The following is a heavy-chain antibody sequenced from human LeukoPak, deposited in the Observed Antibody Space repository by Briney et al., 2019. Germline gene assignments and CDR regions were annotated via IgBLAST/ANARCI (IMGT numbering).Heavy chain of an antibody. V-gene: IGHV3-7*01. Sequence: GGSLRLSCAASGFTFSSYWMSWVRQAPGKGLEWVANIKQDGSEKYFVDSVKGRFTISRDNARNSLYLQLNSLRAEDTAVYYCARGGLDGWIHLWPSSHFDYWGQGTLVTVSS. D-gene: IGHD5-18*01. CDR2: IKQDGSEK. CDR1: GFTFSSYW. CDR3: ARGGLDGWIHLWPSSHFDY. J-gene: IGHJ4*02.